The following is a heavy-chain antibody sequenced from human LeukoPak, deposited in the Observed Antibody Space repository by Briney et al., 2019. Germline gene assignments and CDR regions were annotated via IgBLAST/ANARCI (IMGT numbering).Heavy chain of an antibody. Sequence: PGRSLRLSCAASGFTFSSYAMHWVRQAPGKGLEWVAVISYDGSNKYYADSVKGRFTISRDNSKNTLYLQMNSLRAEDTALYYCAKDISSEQQLVLHWGQGTLVTVSS. J-gene: IGHJ4*02. V-gene: IGHV3-30*01. CDR1: GFTFSSYA. CDR2: ISYDGSNK. CDR3: AKDISSEQQLVLH. D-gene: IGHD6-13*01.